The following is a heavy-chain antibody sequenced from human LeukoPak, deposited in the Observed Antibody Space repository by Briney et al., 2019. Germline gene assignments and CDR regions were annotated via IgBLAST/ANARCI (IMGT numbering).Heavy chain of an antibody. Sequence: GGSLRLSCAASGFIFSSYWMHWVRHAPGKGLEWVSGINWNGGITGYADSVKGRFTFSRDNAKNSLYLQMNSLRAEDTALYYCTREVWGIHSFDIWGQGTMVTVSS. V-gene: IGHV3-20*04. CDR1: GFIFSSYW. CDR2: INWNGGIT. D-gene: IGHD7-27*01. CDR3: TREVWGIHSFDI. J-gene: IGHJ3*02.